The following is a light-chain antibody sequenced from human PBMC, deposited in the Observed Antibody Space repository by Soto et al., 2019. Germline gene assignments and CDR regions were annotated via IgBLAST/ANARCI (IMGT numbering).Light chain of an antibody. J-gene: IGKJ1*01. Sequence: DIQMTQSPSTLSQSVGDRVTITCRASTSINRWLAWYQQKPGKAPKLLIYRASSLESGVPSRFSGSGSGTEFALTISSLQPDDFATYYCQQYNSYSWTFGQGTKVEIK. V-gene: IGKV1-5*03. CDR3: QQYNSYSWT. CDR2: RAS. CDR1: TSINRW.